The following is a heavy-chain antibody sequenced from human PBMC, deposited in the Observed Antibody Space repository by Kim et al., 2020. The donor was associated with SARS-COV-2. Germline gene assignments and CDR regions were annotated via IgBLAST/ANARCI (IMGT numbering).Heavy chain of an antibody. Sequence: GGSLRLSCAASGFTFSSYAMSWVRQAPGKGLEWVSAISGSGGSTYYADSVKGRFTISRDNSKNTLYLQMNSLRAEDTAVYYCAKSRGGYDILTGYSHPGVYYFDYWGQGTLVTVSS. CDR3: AKSRGGYDILTGYSHPGVYYFDY. D-gene: IGHD3-9*01. J-gene: IGHJ4*02. CDR1: GFTFSSYA. V-gene: IGHV3-23*01. CDR2: ISGSGGST.